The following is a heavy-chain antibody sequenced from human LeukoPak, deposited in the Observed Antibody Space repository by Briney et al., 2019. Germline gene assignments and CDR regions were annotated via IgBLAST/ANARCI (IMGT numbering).Heavy chain of an antibody. CDR3: ATGKYSSSWQFDY. D-gene: IGHD6-13*01. CDR1: GYTLTELS. CDR2: FDPEDGET. Sequence: ASVKVSCKVSGYTLTELSMHWVRQAPGKGLEWMGGFDPEDGETIYAQKFQGRVTMTEDTSTDTAYMELSSLRSEDTAVYYCATGKYSSSWQFDYWGQGTLATVSS. V-gene: IGHV1-24*01. J-gene: IGHJ4*02.